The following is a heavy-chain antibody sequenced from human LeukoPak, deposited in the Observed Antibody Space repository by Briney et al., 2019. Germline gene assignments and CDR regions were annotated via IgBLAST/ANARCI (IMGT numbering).Heavy chain of an antibody. V-gene: IGHV4-34*01. D-gene: IGHD2-8*01. J-gene: IGHJ4*02. Sequence: PSETLSLTCAVYGGSFSGYYWSWIRQPPGKGLEWIGEINHSGSTNYNPSLKSRVTISLDTSKSQFSLRLSSVTAADTAVYYCVRDNGDRFDYWGQGTLVTVSS. CDR2: INHSGST. CDR3: VRDNGDRFDY. CDR1: GGSFSGYY.